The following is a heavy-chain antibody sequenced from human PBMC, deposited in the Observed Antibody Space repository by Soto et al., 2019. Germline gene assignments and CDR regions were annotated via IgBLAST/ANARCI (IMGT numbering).Heavy chain of an antibody. D-gene: IGHD3-10*01. CDR3: ARVITMVRGVTAYGMDV. CDR1: GFTFSSYA. V-gene: IGHV3-30-3*01. Sequence: HPGGSLRLSCAASGFTFSSYAMHWVRQAPGKGLEWVAVISYDGSNKYYADSVKGRFTISRDNSKNTLYLQMNSLRAEDTAVYYCARVITMVRGVTAYGMDVWGQGTTVTVSS. J-gene: IGHJ6*02. CDR2: ISYDGSNK.